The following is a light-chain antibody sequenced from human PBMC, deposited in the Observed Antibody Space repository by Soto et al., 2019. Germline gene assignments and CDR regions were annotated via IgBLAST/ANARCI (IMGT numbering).Light chain of an antibody. V-gene: IGKV1-6*01. CDR3: LQDFKYPRT. J-gene: IGKJ1*01. CDR1: QGIRND. CDR2: EAS. Sequence: IQMTQSPSTMSTSIGDRVTLTCRASQGIRNDLAWYQQKPGKAPKLLIYEASTLQSGVPSRFSGSYSGTDFTLTIGSLQPEDFATYYCLQDFKYPRTFGQGTKVDVK.